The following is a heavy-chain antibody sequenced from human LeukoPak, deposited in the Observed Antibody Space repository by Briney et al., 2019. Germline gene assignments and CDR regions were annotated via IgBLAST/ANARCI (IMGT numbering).Heavy chain of an antibody. D-gene: IGHD5-18*01. CDR1: GGTFSSYA. V-gene: IGHV1-69*05. Sequence: ASVKVSCRASGGTFSSYAISWVRQAPGQGLEWMGGIIPIFGTANYAQKFQGRVTITTDESTSTAYMELSSLRSEDTAVYYCARGSRYSYVSYYFDYWGQGTLVTVSS. J-gene: IGHJ4*02. CDR3: ARGSRYSYVSYYFDY. CDR2: IIPIFGTA.